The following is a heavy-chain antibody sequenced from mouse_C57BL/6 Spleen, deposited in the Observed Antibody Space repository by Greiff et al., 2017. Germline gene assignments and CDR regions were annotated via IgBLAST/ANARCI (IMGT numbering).Heavy chain of an antibody. CDR2: IDPANGNT. CDR1: GFNIKNTY. CDR3: ARAIYYSGRSC. Sequence: EVQLQQSVAELVRPGASVKLSCTASGFNIKNTYMHWVKQRPEQGLEWIGEIDPANGNTKYAAKFKGKATITADTSSSTAYLQLSSLTSEDTAVYYCARAIYYSGRSCWGQGTTVTVSS. J-gene: IGHJ2*01. V-gene: IGHV14-3*01. D-gene: IGHD1-1*01.